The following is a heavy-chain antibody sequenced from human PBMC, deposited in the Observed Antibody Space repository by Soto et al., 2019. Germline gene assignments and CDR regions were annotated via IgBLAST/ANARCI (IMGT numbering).Heavy chain of an antibody. CDR1: GGSISSSSYY. J-gene: IGHJ4*02. V-gene: IGHV4-39*01. D-gene: IGHD3-22*01. CDR3: ARQAYYYDSSGYYYQYYFDY. Sequence: LSLTCTVSGGSISSSSYYWGWIRQPPGKGLEWIGSIYYSGSTYYNPSLKSRVTISVDTSKNQFSLKLSSVTAADTAVYYCARQAYYYDSSGYYYQYYFDYWGQGTLVTVSS. CDR2: IYYSGST.